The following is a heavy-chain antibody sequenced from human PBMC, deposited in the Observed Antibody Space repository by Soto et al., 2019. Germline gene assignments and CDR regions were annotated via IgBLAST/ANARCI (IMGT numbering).Heavy chain of an antibody. J-gene: IGHJ6*02. CDR1: GGSFSGYY. V-gene: IGHV4-34*01. Sequence: QVQLQQWGAGLLKPSETLSLTCAVYGGSFSGYYRTWIRQPPGKGLEWIGEINHSGTTNYNPSLKRRVTISIDSSKNQFSLKLSSVTAAATAVYYCSYGMDVWGQGTTVTVSS. CDR2: INHSGTT. CDR3: SYGMDV.